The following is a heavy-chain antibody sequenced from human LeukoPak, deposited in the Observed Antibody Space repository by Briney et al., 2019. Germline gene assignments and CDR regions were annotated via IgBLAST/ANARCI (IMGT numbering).Heavy chain of an antibody. CDR3: ARGPNYAFWSGSYYYYMDV. V-gene: IGHV1-8*01. CDR2: MNPNSGNT. D-gene: IGHD3-3*01. CDR1: GYTFTSYD. J-gene: IGHJ6*03. Sequence: ASVKVSCKASGYTFTSYDINWVRRATGQGLEWMGWMNPNSGNTGYAQKFQGRVTMTRSTSINIAYMELSSLRSEDTAVYYCARGPNYAFWSGSYYYYMDVWGKGTTVTVSS.